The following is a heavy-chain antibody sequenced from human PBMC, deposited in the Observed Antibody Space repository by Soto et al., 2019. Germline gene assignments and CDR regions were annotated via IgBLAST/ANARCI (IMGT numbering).Heavy chain of an antibody. CDR2: IYHSGST. D-gene: IGHD4-17*01. J-gene: IGHJ4*01. Sequence: QVQLQGSGPGLLKPSETLSLTCTVSGDSISSYYWSWIRQPPGKGLEWIGYIYHSGSTTYNPSLNSRLPISVDTSQNPFSLKLSSVTAADTAVYYCARRNGDYADYWSHGTLVTVSS. CDR1: GDSISSYY. V-gene: IGHV4-59*01. CDR3: ARRNGDYADY.